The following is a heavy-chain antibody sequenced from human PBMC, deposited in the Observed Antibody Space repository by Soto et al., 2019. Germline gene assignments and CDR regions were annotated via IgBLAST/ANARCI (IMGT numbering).Heavy chain of an antibody. D-gene: IGHD2-15*01. CDR1: GFTFSDYT. V-gene: IGHV3-23*01. CDR2: IIGSGST. CDR3: AKDRPPDGIWTPDY. J-gene: IGHJ4*02. Sequence: PGGSLRLSCAASGFTFSDYTMNWVRQAPGKGLEWVSGIIGSGSTYYADSVKGRFTISRDNSKSMLFLQMNSLRAEDTAFYYCAKDRPPDGIWTPDYWARGTRLPVSS.